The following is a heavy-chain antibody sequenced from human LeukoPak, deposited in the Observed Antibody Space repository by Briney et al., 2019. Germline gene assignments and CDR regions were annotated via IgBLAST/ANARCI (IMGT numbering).Heavy chain of an antibody. Sequence: PGGSLRHSCVDTLYTLSVYKMNWVRQAPGKGLEWVSYISSSGSTIYYADSVKGRFTIFRDNAKNSLYLQMTSLRAEDTAVYYCATEHHDADSDNFYWTGHFQYWGQGTLVTVSS. D-gene: IGHD2-21*02. V-gene: IGHV3-48*03. CDR3: ATEHHDADSDNFYWTGHFQY. CDR2: ISSSGSTI. CDR1: LYTLSVYK. J-gene: IGHJ1*01.